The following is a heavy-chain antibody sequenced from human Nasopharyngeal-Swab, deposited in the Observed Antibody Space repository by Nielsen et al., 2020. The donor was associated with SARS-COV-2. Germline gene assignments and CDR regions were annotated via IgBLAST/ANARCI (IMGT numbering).Heavy chain of an antibody. D-gene: IGHD5-12*01. J-gene: IGHJ4*02. Sequence: SETLSLTCSVSGGFTSSFYWHWIRQTPGKGLEWIGYIFYNGNTKYNPSLKSRVTISLDTPMNQFSLKLSSVTAADSAVYFCARDSYYDVGFDSWGPGTLVTVSS. CDR1: GGFTSSFY. CDR3: ARDSYYDVGFDS. CDR2: IFYNGNT. V-gene: IGHV4-59*13.